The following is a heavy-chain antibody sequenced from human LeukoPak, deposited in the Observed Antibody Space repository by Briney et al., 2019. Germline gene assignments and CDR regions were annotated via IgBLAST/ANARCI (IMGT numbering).Heavy chain of an antibody. D-gene: IGHD3-16*02. Sequence: GASVKVSCKASGYTFTSYYMHWVRQAPGQGLEWMGIINPSGGSTSYAQKFQGRVTMTRDMSTSTVYMELRSLRSDDTAVYYCARGSYDYVWGSYRRTAVIDYWGQGTLVTVSS. V-gene: IGHV1-46*01. CDR1: GYTFTSYY. CDR3: ARGSYDYVWGSYRRTAVIDY. J-gene: IGHJ4*02. CDR2: INPSGGST.